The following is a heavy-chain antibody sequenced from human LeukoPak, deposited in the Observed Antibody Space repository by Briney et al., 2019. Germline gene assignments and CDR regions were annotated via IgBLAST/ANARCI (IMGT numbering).Heavy chain of an antibody. D-gene: IGHD1/OR15-1a*01. V-gene: IGHV1-2*02. CDR3: AREFRTTTWSFDAFDL. CDR2: INPTSGAT. Sequence: GASVKVSCKASGYTFTDYYMHWVRQAPGQRLDWVGWINPTSGATNYAQKFQGRITMTRDTSNNTSYMELSRLRSDDTAVYYCAREFRTTTWSFDAFDLCGQGTMVTVSS. J-gene: IGHJ3*01. CDR1: GYTFTDYY.